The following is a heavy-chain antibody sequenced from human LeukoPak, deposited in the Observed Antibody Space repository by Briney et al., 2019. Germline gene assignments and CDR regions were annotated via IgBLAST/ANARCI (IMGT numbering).Heavy chain of an antibody. Sequence: ASVKVSCKASGYTFTGYYMHWVRQASGQGLEWMGWINPNSGGTNYAQKFQGRVTMTRDTSISTAYMELSGLRSDDTAVYYCARDQDIVVVPAVNQLFDYWGQGTLVTVSS. CDR3: ARDQDIVVVPAVNQLFDY. CDR2: INPNSGGT. J-gene: IGHJ4*02. D-gene: IGHD2-2*01. CDR1: GYTFTGYY. V-gene: IGHV1-2*02.